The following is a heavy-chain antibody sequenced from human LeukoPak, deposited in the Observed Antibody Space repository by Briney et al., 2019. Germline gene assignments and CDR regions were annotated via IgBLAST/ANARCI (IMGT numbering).Heavy chain of an antibody. D-gene: IGHD1-26*01. CDR1: GFTFSTYW. J-gene: IGHJ6*02. Sequence: GGSLRLSCAASGFTFSTYWMTWVRQAPGKGLEWVANMKQDGREKYYVDSVKGRFTISRDNAKNSLYLQMNSLRAEDTAVYYCARSQVGATPGYYYYYGMDVWGQGTPVTVSS. CDR3: ARSQVGATPGYYYYYGMDV. V-gene: IGHV3-7*01. CDR2: MKQDGREK.